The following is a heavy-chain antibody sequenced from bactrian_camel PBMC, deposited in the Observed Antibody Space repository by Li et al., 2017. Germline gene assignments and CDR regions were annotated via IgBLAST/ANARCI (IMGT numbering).Heavy chain of an antibody. V-gene: IGHV3S55*01. J-gene: IGHJ4*01. CDR1: GFSLANYH. Sequence: HVQLVESGGGSVQAGGSLTLTCTVSAKASGFSLANYHAYRYRPLPGDECELVSAISTDGTTEYADSVKGRFTVSRDHAKATLDLEMNTLKPEDTAMYYCGYDLRRYCDLKVRTTRTRKWGQGTQVTVS. D-gene: IGHD5*01. CDR3: GYDLRRYCDLKVRTTRTRK. CDR2: ISTDGTT.